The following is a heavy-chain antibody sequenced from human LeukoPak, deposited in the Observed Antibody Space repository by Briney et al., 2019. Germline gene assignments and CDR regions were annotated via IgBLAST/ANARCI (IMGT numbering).Heavy chain of an antibody. J-gene: IGHJ4*02. CDR3: VRGVGGEYFYFDR. CDR1: GDSISSDGHS. V-gene: IGHV4-30-4*07. D-gene: IGHD1-26*01. Sequence: SETLSLTCGVSGDSISSDGHSGSWIRQPPGKGLEWVGYIHHSGAAYHNPSLKSRLALSVDTSNNQFSLRLRSVTAADTAVYYCVRGVGGEYFYFDRWGQGALVTVSA. CDR2: IHHSGAA.